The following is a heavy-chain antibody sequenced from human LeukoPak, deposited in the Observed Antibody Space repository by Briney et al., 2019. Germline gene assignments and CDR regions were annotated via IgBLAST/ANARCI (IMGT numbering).Heavy chain of an antibody. CDR2: IYYSGST. CDR1: GGSISSSSYY. D-gene: IGHD3-22*01. CDR3: ARAEVDYDGSAYITAEYFQH. V-gene: IGHV4-39*01. J-gene: IGHJ1*01. Sequence: SETLSLTCTVSGGSISSSSYYWGWIRQPPGKGLEWIGSIYYSGSTYYNPSLKSRVTISVDTSKNQFSLKLSSVTAADTAVYYCARAEVDYDGSAYITAEYFQHWGQGTLATVSS.